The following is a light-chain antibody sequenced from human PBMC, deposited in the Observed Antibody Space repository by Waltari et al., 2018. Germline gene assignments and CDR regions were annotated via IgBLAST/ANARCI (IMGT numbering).Light chain of an antibody. Sequence: SFVLTQPPSVSVAPGQTARITCGANNIGRKNVHWYQQKSGQAPVLVVYDDSERPSGIPGRFSGSNSGNTATLTISRVEAGDEADFYCQVWDIDSDHPVFGTGTTVTVL. V-gene: IGLV3-21*02. J-gene: IGLJ1*01. CDR1: NIGRKN. CDR3: QVWDIDSDHPV. CDR2: DDS.